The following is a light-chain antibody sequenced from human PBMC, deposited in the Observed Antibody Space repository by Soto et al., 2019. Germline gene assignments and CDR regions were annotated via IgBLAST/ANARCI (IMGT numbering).Light chain of an antibody. CDR1: QSVSSIY. Sequence: EIVLTQSPGTLSLSPGERATLSCRASQSVSSIYLAWYQHKPGQAPRLLIYGASSRATGIPERFSGSGSGTDFTLTISRLEPEDFAVYYCQQYGSSSWTFGRGTTVEIK. CDR3: QQYGSSSWT. CDR2: GAS. V-gene: IGKV3-20*01. J-gene: IGKJ1*01.